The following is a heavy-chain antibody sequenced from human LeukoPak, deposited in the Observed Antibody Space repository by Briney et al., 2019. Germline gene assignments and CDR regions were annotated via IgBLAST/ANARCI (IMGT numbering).Heavy chain of an antibody. CDR2: IYHSGSP. Sequence: SETLSLTCAVSGGSISSNNWWGWVRQPPGKGLEWIGEIYHSGSPNYNPSLKSRVTISVDKSRNHFSLNLSSVTAADTAVYYCARVNINNWHSCDYWGQGTLVIVSS. D-gene: IGHD1-1*01. J-gene: IGHJ4*02. CDR3: ARVNINNWHSCDY. V-gene: IGHV4-4*02. CDR1: GGSISSNNW.